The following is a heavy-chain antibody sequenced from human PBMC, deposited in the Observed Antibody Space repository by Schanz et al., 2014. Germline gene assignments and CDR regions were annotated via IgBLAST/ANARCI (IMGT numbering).Heavy chain of an antibody. CDR3: AKQIHYDILTVTRN. CDR1: GFSIRNHD. V-gene: IGHV3-13*04. D-gene: IGHD3-9*01. Sequence: EVQLVESGGGLVQPGGSLRLSCAASGFSIRNHDMHWVRQATGAGLEWVSAIGTAGDTFYLDSVEGRFTISRDNSRNTLYLQMNSLRAEDTAVYYCAKQIHYDILTVTRNWGQGTLXTVSS. CDR2: IGTAGDT. J-gene: IGHJ4*02.